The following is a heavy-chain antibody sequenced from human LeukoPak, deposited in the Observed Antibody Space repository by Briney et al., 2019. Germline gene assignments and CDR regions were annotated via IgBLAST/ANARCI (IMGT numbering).Heavy chain of an antibody. D-gene: IGHD1-26*01. V-gene: IGHV1-18*01. CDR3: ARDSGSNSHYYYYGMDV. J-gene: IGHJ6*02. Sequence: GASVKVSCKASGYTFTGYFMHWVRQAPGQGLEWMGWISAYNGNTNYAQKLQGRVTMTTDTSTSTAYMELRSLRSDDTAVYYCARDSGSNSHYYYYGMDVWGQGTTVTVSS. CDR2: ISAYNGNT. CDR1: GYTFTGYF.